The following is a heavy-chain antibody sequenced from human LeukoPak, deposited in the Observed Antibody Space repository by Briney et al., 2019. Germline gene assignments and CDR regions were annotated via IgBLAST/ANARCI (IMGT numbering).Heavy chain of an antibody. Sequence: PSETLSLTCTVSGGPISSSSYYWSWIRQPPGKGLEWIGYIYYSGSTNYNPSLKSRVTISVDTSKNQFSLKLSSVTAADTAVYYCARESSYYDFWSGPPFPFDIWGQGTMVTVSS. CDR2: IYYSGST. CDR1: GGPISSSSYY. CDR3: ARESSYYDFWSGPPFPFDI. D-gene: IGHD3-3*01. V-gene: IGHV4-61*01. J-gene: IGHJ3*02.